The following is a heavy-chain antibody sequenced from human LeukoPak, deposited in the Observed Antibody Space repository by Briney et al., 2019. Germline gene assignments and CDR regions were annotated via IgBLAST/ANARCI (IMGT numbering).Heavy chain of an antibody. J-gene: IGHJ6*03. Sequence: GESLKISCKGSGYSFTSYWIGWVRQMPGKGLEWMGIIYPGDSDTRYSPSFQGQVTISADKSISTAYLQWSSLKASDTAMYYCARPGLPRYYYGSGSYYMDVWGKGTKVTVSS. CDR3: ARPGLPRYYYGSGSYYMDV. D-gene: IGHD3-10*01. CDR1: GYSFTSYW. V-gene: IGHV5-51*01. CDR2: IYPGDSDT.